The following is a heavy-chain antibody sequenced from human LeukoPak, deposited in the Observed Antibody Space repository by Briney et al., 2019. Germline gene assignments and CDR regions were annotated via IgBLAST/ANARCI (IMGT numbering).Heavy chain of an antibody. Sequence: GGSLRLSCAASGFTFSSSWMTWLRQAPGKGLEWLANIKGDGSDKNYVDSVKGRFTISRDNAKNSLFLQMSSLRGEDTALYYCARVRVVWDLDDAFDIWGQGTMVTVSS. J-gene: IGHJ3*02. CDR1: GFTFSSSW. CDR3: ARVRVVWDLDDAFDI. D-gene: IGHD1-26*01. CDR2: IKGDGSDK. V-gene: IGHV3-7*03.